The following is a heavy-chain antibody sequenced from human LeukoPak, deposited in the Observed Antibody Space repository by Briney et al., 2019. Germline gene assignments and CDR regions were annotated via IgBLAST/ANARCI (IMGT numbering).Heavy chain of an antibody. CDR1: GFTFTGYY. CDR2: INTNTGNP. V-gene: IGHV7-4-1*02. Sequence: GGSLRLSCAASGFTFTGYYMHWVRQAPGQGLEWMGWINTNTGNPTYAQGFTGRFVFSLDTSVSTAYLQISSLKAEDTAVYYCARDYSAMVQPDYWGQGTLVTVSS. D-gene: IGHD5-18*01. J-gene: IGHJ4*02. CDR3: ARDYSAMVQPDY.